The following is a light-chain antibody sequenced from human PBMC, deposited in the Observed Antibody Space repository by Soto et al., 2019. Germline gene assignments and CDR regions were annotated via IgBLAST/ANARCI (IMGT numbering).Light chain of an antibody. CDR3: QHCQTYGDSPPLT. J-gene: IGKJ4*01. CDR1: QSVSSSY. Sequence: EIVLTQSPGTLSLSPGERATLSCRASQSVSSSYLAWYQQKPGQAPRLLIYGASSRANGIPDKFSGSGSGTDFTLTISRLEPEDSAVYYCQHCQTYGDSPPLTFGGGTKVDIK. V-gene: IGKV3-20*01. CDR2: GAS.